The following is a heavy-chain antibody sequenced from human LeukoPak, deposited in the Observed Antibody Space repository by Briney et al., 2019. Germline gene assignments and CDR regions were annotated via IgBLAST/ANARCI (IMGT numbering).Heavy chain of an antibody. Sequence: PGGSLRLSCAASGFTFSSYAMHWVRQAPGKGLEWVAVISYDGSNKYYADSVKGRFTISRDNSKNTLYLQMNSLRAEDTAVYYCASTGPVGATYYMDVWGKGTTVTVSS. CDR3: ASTGPVGATYYMDV. D-gene: IGHD1-26*01. CDR1: GFTFSSYA. CDR2: ISYDGSNK. J-gene: IGHJ6*03. V-gene: IGHV3-30*04.